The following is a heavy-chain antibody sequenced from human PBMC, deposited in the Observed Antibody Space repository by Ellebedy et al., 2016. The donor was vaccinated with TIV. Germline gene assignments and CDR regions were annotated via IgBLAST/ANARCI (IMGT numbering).Heavy chain of an antibody. CDR2: INAGNGNT. J-gene: IGHJ5*02. V-gene: IGHV1-3*01. CDR1: GYTFTSYA. D-gene: IGHD3-10*01. Sequence: ASVKVSCKASGYTFTSYAMHWVRQAPGQRLEWMGWINAGNGNTKYSQKFQGRVTITRDTSASTAYMELSSLRSEDTAVYYCARGGRTGGSGSYSYWFDPWGQGTLVTVSS. CDR3: ARGGRTGGSGSYSYWFDP.